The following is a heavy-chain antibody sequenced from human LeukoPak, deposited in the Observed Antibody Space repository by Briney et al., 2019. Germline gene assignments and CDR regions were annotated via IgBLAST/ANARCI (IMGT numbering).Heavy chain of an antibody. V-gene: IGHV3-23*01. CDR1: GFTFSSYA. CDR3: AKDSYYGSGSYLHYFDY. D-gene: IGHD3-10*01. CDR2: ISGSGGST. Sequence: GGSLRLSCAASGFTFSSYAMSWVRQAPGKGLEWVSAISGSGGSTYYADSVKGRFTISRDNSKNTLYLQMNSLRAEDTAVYYCAKDSYYGSGSYLHYFDYWGQGTLVTVSS. J-gene: IGHJ4*02.